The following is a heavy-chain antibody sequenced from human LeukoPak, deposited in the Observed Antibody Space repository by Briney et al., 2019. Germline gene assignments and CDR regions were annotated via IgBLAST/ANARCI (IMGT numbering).Heavy chain of an antibody. CDR3: ARSSTVTTRGSYYYGMDV. J-gene: IGHJ6*02. CDR2: IDWDDDK. V-gene: IGHV2-70*11. CDR1: GFSLSTSGMC. D-gene: IGHD4-17*01. Sequence: SGPTLVKPTQTLTLTCTFSGFSLSTSGMCVSWIRQPPGKALEWLARIDWDDDKYYSTSLKTRLTISKDTSKNQVVLTMTNMDPVDTATYYCARSSTVTTRGSYYYGMDVWGQGTTVTVSS.